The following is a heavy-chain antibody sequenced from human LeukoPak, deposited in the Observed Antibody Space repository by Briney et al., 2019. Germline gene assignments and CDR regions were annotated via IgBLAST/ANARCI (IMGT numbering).Heavy chain of an antibody. CDR1: GGSISSGGYY. Sequence: PSQTLSLTCTVSGGSISSGGYYWSWIRQHPGKGLEWIGYIYYSGSTYYNPSLKSRVTISIDTSKNQFSLKLSSVTAADSAVYYCAREGQQLVPPFDYWGQGTLVTVSS. J-gene: IGHJ4*02. D-gene: IGHD6-6*01. CDR2: IYYSGST. V-gene: IGHV4-31*03. CDR3: AREGQQLVPPFDY.